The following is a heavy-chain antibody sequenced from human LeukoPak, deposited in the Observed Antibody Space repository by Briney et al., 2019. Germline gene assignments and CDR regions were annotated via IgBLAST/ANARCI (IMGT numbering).Heavy chain of an antibody. CDR2: LYHSGNT. CDR3: ARAVGAWGAFDI. D-gene: IGHD1-26*01. CDR1: GGSVSSTDYY. V-gene: IGHV4-30-4*01. J-gene: IGHJ3*02. Sequence: SETLSLTCIVSGGSVSSTDYYWSWIRQSPGKGLEWIGDLYHSGNTFYNPSLESRVTISVDKSKNQFSLKLSSVTAADTAVYYCARAVGAWGAFDIWGQGTMVTVSS.